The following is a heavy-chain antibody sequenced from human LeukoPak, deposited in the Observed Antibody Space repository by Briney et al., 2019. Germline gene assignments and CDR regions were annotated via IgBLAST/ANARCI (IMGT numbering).Heavy chain of an antibody. CDR1: GGSINNYI. Sequence: SETLSLTCTVPGGSINNYIWSWIRQPPGKGLEWIGYIYYSGSTTYNPSLKSRVTISVDTSKNQFSLKLSSVTAADTAVYYCSRSLMAGDYGGIDPWGQGTLVTVSS. J-gene: IGHJ5*02. V-gene: IGHV4-59*01. D-gene: IGHD4-23*01. CDR2: IYYSGST. CDR3: SRSLMAGDYGGIDP.